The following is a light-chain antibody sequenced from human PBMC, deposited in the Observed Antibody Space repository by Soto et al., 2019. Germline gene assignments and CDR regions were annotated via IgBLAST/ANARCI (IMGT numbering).Light chain of an antibody. Sequence: EIVLTQSPGTLSLSPGERATLSCRASQSVSSSYLAWYQQKPGQAPRLLIYGASSRATGIPDRFGGSGSGTDFTLTISRLEPEDFAVYYCQQDGSSPRTFGQGTKVDIK. V-gene: IGKV3-20*01. CDR2: GAS. CDR3: QQDGSSPRT. CDR1: QSVSSSY. J-gene: IGKJ1*01.